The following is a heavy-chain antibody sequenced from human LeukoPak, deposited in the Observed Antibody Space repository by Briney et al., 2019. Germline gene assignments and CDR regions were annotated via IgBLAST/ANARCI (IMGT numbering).Heavy chain of an antibody. CDR1: GYSISSGYY. CDR3: ARKGSGTYNFDY. CDR2: IYHSGTT. V-gene: IGHV4-38-2*01. J-gene: IGHJ4*02. Sequence: SETLSLTCAVSGYSISSGYYWGWIRQPPGKGLEWIGYIYHSGTTYYNPSLKSRVTISVDTFENQFSLRLLSVTAADTAVYYCARKGSGTYNFDYWGQGTLVTVSS. D-gene: IGHD3-10*01.